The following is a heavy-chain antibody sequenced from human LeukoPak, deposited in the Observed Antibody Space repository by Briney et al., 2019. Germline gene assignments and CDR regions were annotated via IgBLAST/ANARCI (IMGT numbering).Heavy chain of an antibody. J-gene: IGHJ5*02. Sequence: SETLSLTCAVYGGPFSGYYWSWIRQPPGKGLEWIGEINHSGSTNYNPSLKSRVTISVDTSKNQFSLKLSTVTAADTAVYYCAIRITGTTTNWFDPWGQGTLVAVSS. CDR3: AIRITGTTTNWFDP. D-gene: IGHD1-20*01. CDR1: GGPFSGYY. V-gene: IGHV4-34*01. CDR2: INHSGST.